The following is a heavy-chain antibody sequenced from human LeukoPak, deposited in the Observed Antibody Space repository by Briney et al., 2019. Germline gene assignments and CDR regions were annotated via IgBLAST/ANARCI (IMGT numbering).Heavy chain of an antibody. V-gene: IGHV1-2*02. CDR2: INPNSGAT. D-gene: IGHD6-13*01. CDR1: GYTFTGYY. J-gene: IGHJ4*02. Sequence: ASVKVSCKASGYTFTGYYMHWVRQAPGQGLEWMGWINPNSGATNYAQKFQGRVTMTRDTSISTASMELSSLKPDDTAVYYCARQKAAAGHFDHWGQGTLVSLSS. CDR3: ARQKAAAGHFDH.